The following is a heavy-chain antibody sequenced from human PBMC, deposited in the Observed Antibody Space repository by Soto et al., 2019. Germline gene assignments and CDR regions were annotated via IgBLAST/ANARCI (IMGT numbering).Heavy chain of an antibody. Sequence: ASVKVSCKASGDTFTSXCMHWVRQAPGQGLEWVGLIIVSGGNTDYAQKFHKRVTLTRDMSTSTVYMELRSLTFEDTAIYYCAKDLDSTNYLEDQGRWGQGTPVTVS. CDR3: AKDLDSTNYLEDQGR. V-gene: IGHV1-46*01. CDR2: IIVSGGNT. J-gene: IGHJ4*02. D-gene: IGHD2-8*01. CDR1: GDTFTSXC.